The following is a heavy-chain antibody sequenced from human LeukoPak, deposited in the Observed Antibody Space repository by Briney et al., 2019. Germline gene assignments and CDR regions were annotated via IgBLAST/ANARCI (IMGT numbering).Heavy chain of an antibody. V-gene: IGHV3-30-3*01. CDR3: ARDCCGVWGPLGDY. J-gene: IGHJ4*02. D-gene: IGHD3-16*01. Sequence: GGSLRLSCAASGFTFSSYAMHWVRQAPGKGLEWVAVISYDGSNKYYADSVKGRFTISRDNSKNTLYLQMNSLRAEDTAVYYCARDCCGVWGPLGDYWGQGTLVTVSS. CDR1: GFTFSSYA. CDR2: ISYDGSNK.